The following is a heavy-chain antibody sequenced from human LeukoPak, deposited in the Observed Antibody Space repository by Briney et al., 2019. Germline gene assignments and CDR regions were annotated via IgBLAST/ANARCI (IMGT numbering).Heavy chain of an antibody. Sequence: GGSLRLSCAASGFTFSNHAVSWARQAPGKGLEWVSARGSDGTPYYTDSLKGRFTISGDNSKNTVYLQLSSLRLEDTAVYYCASRTWVGAGYYAFDIWGQGTMVTVSS. J-gene: IGHJ3*02. V-gene: IGHV3-23*01. CDR3: ASRTWVGAGYYAFDI. CDR1: GFTFSNHA. D-gene: IGHD1-26*01. CDR2: RGSDGTP.